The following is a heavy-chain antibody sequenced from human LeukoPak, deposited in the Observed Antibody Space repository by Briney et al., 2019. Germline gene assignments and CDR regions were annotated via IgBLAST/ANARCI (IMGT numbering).Heavy chain of an antibody. CDR1: GGSISNYY. J-gene: IGHJ6*03. CDR3: ARDPKYYYYMDV. Sequence: SETLSLTCTVSGGSISNYYWSWIRQPPGKGLEWIGEINHSGSTNYNPSLKSRVTISVDTSKNQFSLKLSSVTAADTAVYYCARDPKYYYYMDVWGKGTTVTVSS. CDR2: INHSGST. V-gene: IGHV4-34*01.